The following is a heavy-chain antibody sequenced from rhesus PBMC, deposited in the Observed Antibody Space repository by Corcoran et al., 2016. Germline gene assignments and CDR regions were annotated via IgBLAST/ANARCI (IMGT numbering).Heavy chain of an antibody. CDR2: IYGSSGST. J-gene: IGHJ4*01. Sequence: QVQLQESGPGLVKPSETLSLTGAVSGGSISSNYWSWIRQPPGKGMEWIGHIYGSSGSTYSNPSLKSRVTISTNTSKNQFSLKLSSVTAADTAVYYCARDEVTIFGLGRNYFDYWGQGVLVTVSS. V-gene: IGHV4-160*01. CDR1: GGSISSNY. D-gene: IGHD3-3*01. CDR3: ARDEVTIFGLGRNYFDY.